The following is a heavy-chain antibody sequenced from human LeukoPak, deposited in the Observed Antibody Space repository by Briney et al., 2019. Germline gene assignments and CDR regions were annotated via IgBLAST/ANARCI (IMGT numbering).Heavy chain of an antibody. J-gene: IGHJ6*02. CDR3: ARDQGVVVHGKYHYYGMDV. Sequence: GRSLRLSCAASGFTFSSYAIHWVRQAPGKGLEWVAAIAYDGSNKYYADSVKGRSTISRDNSKKTLYLQMNSLRAEDTAVYYCARDQGVVVHGKYHYYGMDVWGQGTTVTVSS. CDR2: IAYDGSNK. V-gene: IGHV3-30*04. CDR1: GFTFSSYA. D-gene: IGHD3-22*01.